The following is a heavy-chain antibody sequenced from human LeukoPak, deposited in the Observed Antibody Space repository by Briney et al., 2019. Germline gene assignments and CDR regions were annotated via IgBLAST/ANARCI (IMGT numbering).Heavy chain of an antibody. V-gene: IGHV3-74*01. CDR1: GFTFSKYW. J-gene: IGHJ3*02. Sequence: GGSLRLSCVASGFTFSKYWLHWVRQAPGKGLVWVSRINPDDKSTSYADSVKGRFTVSRDDAKKTLYLQMNSLRAEDTAVYYCLTIVESVASDIWGQGTMVTVSS. D-gene: IGHD1-26*01. CDR2: INPDDKST. CDR3: LTIVESVASDI.